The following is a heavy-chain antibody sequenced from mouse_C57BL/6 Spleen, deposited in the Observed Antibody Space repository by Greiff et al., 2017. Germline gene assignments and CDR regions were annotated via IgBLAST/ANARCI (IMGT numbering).Heavy chain of an antibody. CDR2: ISDGGSYT. D-gene: IGHD1-1*01. CDR3: ARDGSSYWYFDV. V-gene: IGHV5-4*01. Sequence: EVKLVESGGGLVKPGGSLKLSCAASGFTFSSYAMSWVRQTPEKRLEWVATISDGGSYTYYPDNVKGRCTISRDNAKNNLYMQMSHLKSEDTAMYYCARDGSSYWYFDVWGTGTTVTVAS. J-gene: IGHJ1*03. CDR1: GFTFSSYA.